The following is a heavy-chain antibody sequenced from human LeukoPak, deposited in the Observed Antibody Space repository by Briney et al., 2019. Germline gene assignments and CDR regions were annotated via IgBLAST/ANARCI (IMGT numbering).Heavy chain of an antibody. J-gene: IGHJ5*02. CDR1: GFTFSAYW. CDR3: VRSDWFDP. Sequence: GGSLRLSCAASGFTFSAYWMHWVRQVPGKGLVWVSRIKSDGSSTFYADSVKGRFTISRDNAKNTLYLQMNSLRAEDTAVYYCVRSDWFDPWGQGTLVTVSS. CDR2: IKSDGSST. V-gene: IGHV3-74*01.